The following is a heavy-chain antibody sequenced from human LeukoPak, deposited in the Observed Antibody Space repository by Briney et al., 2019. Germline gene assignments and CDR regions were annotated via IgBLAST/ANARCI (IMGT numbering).Heavy chain of an antibody. Sequence: SETLSLTCAVSGDSVSSSHWWSWVRQPPGKGLEWIGEIAHTGSTKYTPSLRSRASISIDWSKNQFSLNLTSVTAADAATYFCARLVVYNWTPRAFDVWGQGTMVTVSS. D-gene: IGHD1-20*01. CDR1: GDSVSSSHW. V-gene: IGHV4-4*02. J-gene: IGHJ3*01. CDR3: ARLVVYNWTPRAFDV. CDR2: IAHTGST.